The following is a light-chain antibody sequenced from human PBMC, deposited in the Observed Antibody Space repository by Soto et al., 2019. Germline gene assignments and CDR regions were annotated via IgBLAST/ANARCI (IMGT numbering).Light chain of an antibody. V-gene: IGLV2-14*01. CDR2: DVS. Sequence: QSALTQPASVSGSPGQSITISCTGTSSDVGGYNYVSWYQQHPGKAPKLMIYDVSHRPSGVSNRFSGSKSGTTASLTISGLQAEDEADYYCSAYTSSSTSVVFGGGTKLTVL. CDR1: SSDVGGYNY. CDR3: SAYTSSSTSVV. J-gene: IGLJ2*01.